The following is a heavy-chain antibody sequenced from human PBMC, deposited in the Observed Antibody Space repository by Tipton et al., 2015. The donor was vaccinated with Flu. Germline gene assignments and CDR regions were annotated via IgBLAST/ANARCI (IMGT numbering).Heavy chain of an antibody. Sequence: TLSLTCTVSGGSISIYYWSWLRQPPGKGLEWIGFVSYSGITNYNPSLKGRVTMSLDASKNHFSLSLSSVTASDTAVYYCARNGGSYSYQHWGQGTLVTVSS. J-gene: IGHJ1*01. CDR3: ARNGGSYSYQH. D-gene: IGHD3-10*01. CDR2: VSYSGIT. V-gene: IGHV4-59*13. CDR1: GGSISIYY.